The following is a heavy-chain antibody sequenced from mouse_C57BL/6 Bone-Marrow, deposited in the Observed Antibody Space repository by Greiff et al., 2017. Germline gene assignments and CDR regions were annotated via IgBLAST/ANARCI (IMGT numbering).Heavy chain of an antibody. CDR3: ASGNYYGSSPHWYFDV. CDR2: INPGSGGT. Sequence: VKLMESGAELVRPGTSVKVSCKASGYAFTNYLIEWVKQRPGQGLEWIGVINPGSGGTNYNEKFKGKATLTADKSSSTAYMQLSRLTSEDSAVYFCASGNYYGSSPHWYFDVWGTGTTVTVSS. J-gene: IGHJ1*03. D-gene: IGHD1-1*01. CDR1: GYAFTNYL. V-gene: IGHV1-54*01.